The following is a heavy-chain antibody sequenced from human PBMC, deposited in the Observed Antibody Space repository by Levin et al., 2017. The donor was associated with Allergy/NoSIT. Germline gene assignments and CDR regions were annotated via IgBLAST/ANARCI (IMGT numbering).Heavy chain of an antibody. V-gene: IGHV3-20*01. Sequence: ASVKVSCAASGFIFDNYGMSWVRQAPGKGLEWVSGINWNGGSTGYADSVKGRFTISRDNAKNSLYLQMNSLGAEDTALYHCARVVYSGSSYYFDYWGQGTLVTVSS. CDR3: ARVVYSGSSYYFDY. D-gene: IGHD1-26*01. J-gene: IGHJ4*02. CDR1: GFIFDNYG. CDR2: INWNGGST.